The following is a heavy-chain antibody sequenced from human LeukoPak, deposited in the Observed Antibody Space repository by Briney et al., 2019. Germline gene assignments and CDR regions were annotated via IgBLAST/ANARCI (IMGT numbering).Heavy chain of an antibody. CDR3: ARGLPHGVVIDYYMDV. CDR1: GASISSYY. Sequence: PSETLSLTCTVSGASISSYYWSWIRQPPGKGLEWIGYIYYSGSTNYNPSLKSRVTISVDTSKNQFSLKLSSVTAADTAVYYCARGLPHGVVIDYYMDVWGKGTTVTVSS. D-gene: IGHD3-3*01. CDR2: IYYSGST. J-gene: IGHJ6*03. V-gene: IGHV4-59*01.